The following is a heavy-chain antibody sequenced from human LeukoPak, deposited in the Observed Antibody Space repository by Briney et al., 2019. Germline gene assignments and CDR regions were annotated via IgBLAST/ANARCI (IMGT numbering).Heavy chain of an antibody. CDR3: ARRGLGAFDI. Sequence: SETLSLTCTVSGGSISSYYWSWIRQPPGKGLEWIGYIYTSGSTNYNPSLKSRVTISVGTSKNQFSLKLSSVTAADTAVYYCARRGLGAFDIWGQGTMVTVSS. CDR1: GGSISSYY. J-gene: IGHJ3*02. D-gene: IGHD3-10*01. CDR2: IYTSGST. V-gene: IGHV4-4*09.